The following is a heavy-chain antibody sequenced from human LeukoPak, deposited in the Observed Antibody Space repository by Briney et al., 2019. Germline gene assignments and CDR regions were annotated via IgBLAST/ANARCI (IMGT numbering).Heavy chain of an antibody. V-gene: IGHV3-15*01. J-gene: IGHJ4*02. CDR2: IKSKTDGGTT. CDR1: GFTFSNAW. D-gene: IGHD2-2*01. CDR3: TTAEYCSSTSCYVYFDY. Sequence: MTGGSLRLSCAASGFTFSNAWMSWVRQAPGKGLEWVGRIKSKTDGGTTDYAAPVKGRFTISRDDSKNTLYLQMNSLKTEDTAVYYCTTAEYCSSTSCYVYFDYWGQGTLVTVSS.